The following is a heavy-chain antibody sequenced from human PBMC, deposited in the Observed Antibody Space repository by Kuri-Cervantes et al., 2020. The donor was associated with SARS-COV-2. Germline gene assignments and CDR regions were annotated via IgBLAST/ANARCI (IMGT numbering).Heavy chain of an antibody. D-gene: IGHD3-22*01. V-gene: IGHV3-30*02. CDR1: GFTFSSYG. Sequence: GGSLRLSCAASGFTFSSYGMHWVRQAPGKGLEWVAFIRYDGSNKYYADSVKGRFTISRDNAKNSLYLQMNSLRAEDTALYYCAKDILVSSGYGDAFDIWGQGTMVTVSS. J-gene: IGHJ3*02. CDR3: AKDILVSSGYGDAFDI. CDR2: IRYDGSNK.